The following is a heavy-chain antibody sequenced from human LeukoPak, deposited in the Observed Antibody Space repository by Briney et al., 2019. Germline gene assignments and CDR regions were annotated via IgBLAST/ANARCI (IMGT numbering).Heavy chain of an antibody. J-gene: IGHJ4*02. V-gene: IGHV3-9*01. CDR3: AKAPRREVRGVPLDY. CDR1: GFTFDDYA. D-gene: IGHD3-10*01. Sequence: PGGSLRLSCAASGFTFDDYAMHWVRQAPGKGLEWVSGINWNSGSIGYADSVKGRFTISRDNAKNSLYLQMNSLRAEDTALYYCAKAPRREVRGVPLDYWGQGTLVTVSS. CDR2: INWNSGSI.